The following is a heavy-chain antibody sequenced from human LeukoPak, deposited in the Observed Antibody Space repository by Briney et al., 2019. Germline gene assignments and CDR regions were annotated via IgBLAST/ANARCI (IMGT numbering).Heavy chain of an antibody. D-gene: IGHD2-2*01. Sequence: SETLSLTCTVSGGSISSYYWSWVRQPPGKGLEWIGYIYYSGSTNYNPSLKSRVTISVDTSKNQFSLKLSSVTAADTAVYYCARHVVVRNCSSTSCYVYYYYGMDVWGQGTTVTVSS. CDR3: ARHVVVRNCSSTSCYVYYYYGMDV. CDR1: GGSISSYY. CDR2: IYYSGST. J-gene: IGHJ6*02. V-gene: IGHV4-59*08.